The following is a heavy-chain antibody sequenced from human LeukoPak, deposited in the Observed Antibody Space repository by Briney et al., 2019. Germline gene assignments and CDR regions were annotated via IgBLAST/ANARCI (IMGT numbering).Heavy chain of an antibody. CDR3: ARDRRYCSGGSCYFDYFFDY. J-gene: IGHJ4*02. D-gene: IGHD2-15*01. V-gene: IGHV3-30*03. CDR2: ISYDGSIN. CDR1: GFTFTTYG. Sequence: PGGSLRLSCAASGFTFTTYGMTWVRQAPGKGLEWVAVISYDGSINFYAASVKGRFTIFRDNSKNTLYLQMNSLRAEDTALYFCARDRRYCSGGSCYFDYFFDYWGQGTLVTVSS.